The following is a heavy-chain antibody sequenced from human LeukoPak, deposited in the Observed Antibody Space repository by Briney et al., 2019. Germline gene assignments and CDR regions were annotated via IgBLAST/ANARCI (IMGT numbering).Heavy chain of an antibody. J-gene: IGHJ4*02. Sequence: GGSLRLSCAASGFTVSSNYMSWVRQAPGKGLEWVSVIYSGSSTYYADSVKGRFTISRDNSKNTLYLQMNSLRAEDTAVYYCARDGEMATNSEWGQGTLVTVSS. CDR2: IYSGSST. D-gene: IGHD5-24*01. CDR1: GFTVSSNY. CDR3: ARDGEMATNSE. V-gene: IGHV3-66*02.